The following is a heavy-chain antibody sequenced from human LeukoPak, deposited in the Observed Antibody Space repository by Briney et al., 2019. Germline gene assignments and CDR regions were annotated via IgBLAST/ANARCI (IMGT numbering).Heavy chain of an antibody. CDR2: VHRSGST. J-gene: IGHJ4*02. V-gene: IGHV4-4*02. CDR3: ARELLNAPTPGAY. D-gene: IGHD2-21*01. CDR1: IDSTNGNY. Sequence: PSETLSLTCAVSIDSTNGNYWSWVRQSPGKGLEWIGEVHRSGSTNYKPSLKRRVTISIDRSKDQISLDLTYVTAADTAVYYCARELLNAPTPGAYWGQGILVTVSS.